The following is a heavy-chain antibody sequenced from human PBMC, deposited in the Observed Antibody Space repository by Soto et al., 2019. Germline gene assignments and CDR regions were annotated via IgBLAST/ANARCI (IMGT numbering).Heavy chain of an antibody. CDR1: SGGFG. Sequence: SGGFGCSRIIQHKRKGLEWIGYIYYSWSTNYNTSLKSRVTMSVDTSNDQFSLKLSSVTAADTAVYYCARVPILFMFSRGSVKRLQHGLGIPAEPPILYRHS. CDR3: ARVPILFMFSRGSVKRLQHGLGIPAEPPILYRHS. V-gene: IGHV4-61*08. J-gene: IGHJ5*01. D-gene: IGHD3-16*02. CDR2: IYYSWST.